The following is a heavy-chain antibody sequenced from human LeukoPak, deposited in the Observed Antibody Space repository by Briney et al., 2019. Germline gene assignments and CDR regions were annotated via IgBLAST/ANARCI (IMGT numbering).Heavy chain of an antibody. D-gene: IGHD1-26*01. CDR2: INTGNDDT. CDR3: ERDMGSGSLHY. Sequence: ASVKVSRKASGYTFTTYATHWVRQAPGQRLECLGWINTGNDDTRYTQTFQGRVTITRDTSASTAYMELSSLRPEDTAVYYCERDMGSGSLHYWGQGTLVTVSS. V-gene: IGHV1-3*04. J-gene: IGHJ4*02. CDR1: GYTFTTYA.